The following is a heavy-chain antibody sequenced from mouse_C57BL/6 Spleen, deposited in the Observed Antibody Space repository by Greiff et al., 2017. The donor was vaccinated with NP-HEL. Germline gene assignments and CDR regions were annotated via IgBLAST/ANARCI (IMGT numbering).Heavy chain of an antibody. CDR3: ARRRDSLSYYAMDY. D-gene: IGHD3-3*01. V-gene: IGHV2-9-1*01. CDR2: IWTGGGT. J-gene: IGHJ4*01. Sequence: VQLVESGPGLVAPSQSLSITCTVSGFSLTSYAISWVRQPPGKGLEWLGVIWTGGGTNYNSALKSRLSISKDNSKSQVFLKMNSLQTDDTARYYCARRRDSLSYYAMDYWGQGTSVTVSS. CDR1: GFSLTSYA.